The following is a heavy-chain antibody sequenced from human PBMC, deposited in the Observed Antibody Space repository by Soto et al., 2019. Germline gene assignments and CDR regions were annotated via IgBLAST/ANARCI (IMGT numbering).Heavy chain of an antibody. CDR3: ARAAAVGLFDY. Sequence: ASVKVSCKASGYTFTSYGISWVRQAPGQGLEWMGWINPYNGNTKYAQKLQGRVTMTTDTSTSTAYMELRSLRSDDTAVYYCARAAAVGLFDYWGQGPLVTVSS. CDR2: INPYNGNT. J-gene: IGHJ4*02. D-gene: IGHD1-26*01. CDR1: GYTFTSYG. V-gene: IGHV1-18*01.